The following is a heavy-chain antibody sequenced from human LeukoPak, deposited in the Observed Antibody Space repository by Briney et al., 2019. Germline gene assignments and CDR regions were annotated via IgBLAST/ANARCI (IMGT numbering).Heavy chain of an antibody. CDR2: ISSSRGST. D-gene: IGHD6-13*01. CDR1: GFTFTGYG. J-gene: IGHJ4*02. Sequence: PGGALRLSCAVSGFTFTGYGMTWVGQAPGKGLEWVSSISSSRGSTYYADAVKGRFSISRDNSNNTLYLQMNSLRAEDTAVYYCARGYSSNPFYYWGQGTLVTVSS. V-gene: IGHV3-23*01. CDR3: ARGYSSNPFYY.